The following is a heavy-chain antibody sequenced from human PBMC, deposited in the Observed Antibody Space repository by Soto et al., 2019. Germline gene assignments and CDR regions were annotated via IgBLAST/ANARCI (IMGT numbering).Heavy chain of an antibody. V-gene: IGHV3-23*05. Sequence: PGGSLRLSCAASGFTFSSYAMHWVRQAPGRGPEWVSTIYYNGNTFHADSVWGRFTISRDTSKNMLYLQMNSLRAEDTAVYYCATGGDTAKDGYWGQGTLVTVSS. D-gene: IGHD5-18*01. J-gene: IGHJ4*02. CDR3: ATGGDTAKDGY. CDR1: GFTFSSYA. CDR2: IYYNGNT.